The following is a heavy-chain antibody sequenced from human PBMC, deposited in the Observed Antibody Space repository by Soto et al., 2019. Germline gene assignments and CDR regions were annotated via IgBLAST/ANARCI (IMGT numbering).Heavy chain of an antibody. J-gene: IGHJ6*02. CDR3: ARSQGSSTSLEIYYYYYYGMDV. CDR2: IIPISGTA. CDR1: GGTFSSYA. Sequence: QVQLVQSGAEVKKPGSSVKVSCKASGGTFSSYAISWVRQAPGQGLEWMGGIIPISGTANYAQKFQGRVTSNADESTSTAYMELSSLRSEDTAVYYCARSQGSSTSLEIYYYYYYGMDVWGQGTTVTVS. V-gene: IGHV1-69*01. D-gene: IGHD2-2*01.